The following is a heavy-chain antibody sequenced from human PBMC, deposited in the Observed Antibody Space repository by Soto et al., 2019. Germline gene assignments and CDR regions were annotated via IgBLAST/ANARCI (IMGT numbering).Heavy chain of an antibody. CDR2: ISGSGGST. V-gene: IGHV3-23*01. CDR3: AKDPDLYDFWSGSPNWFDP. D-gene: IGHD3-3*01. CDR1: AFTVRSYA. J-gene: IGHJ5*02. Sequence: PGRSLRLPGAAPAFTVRSYALGWVRQGPGKGLRWVSAISGSGGSTYYADSVKGRFTISRDNSKNTLYLQMNSLRAEDAAVYYCAKDPDLYDFWSGSPNWFDPWGQGTLVTVSS.